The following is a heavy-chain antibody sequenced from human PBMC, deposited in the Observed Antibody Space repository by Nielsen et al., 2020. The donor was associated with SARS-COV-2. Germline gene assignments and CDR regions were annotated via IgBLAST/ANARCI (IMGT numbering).Heavy chain of an antibody. J-gene: IGHJ5*02. Sequence: GGSLRLSCAASGFTFDDSAMHWVRPAPGKGLEWVSGISWNSGSIGYADSVKGRFTISRDNAKNSLYLQMNSLRAEDTALYYCAKDIEQWLLVDGYRRFDPWGQGTLVTVSS. CDR2: ISWNSGSI. CDR1: GFTFDDSA. V-gene: IGHV3-9*01. D-gene: IGHD6-19*01. CDR3: AKDIEQWLLVDGYRRFDP.